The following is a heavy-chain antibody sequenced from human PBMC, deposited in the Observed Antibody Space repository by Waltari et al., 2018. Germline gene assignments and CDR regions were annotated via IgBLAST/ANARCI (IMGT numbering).Heavy chain of an antibody. J-gene: IGHJ4*02. D-gene: IGHD2-21*02. CDR1: GGSFSGHY. V-gene: IGHV4-34*01. Sequence: VQLQQWGAGLLKPSENLSLTCDVYGGSFSGHYWRCIAQPLGKGLEWIGEINHSGSTNYNPYVKSRVTISVDTSKNQYSLKLSSVTAADTAVYDWARSPASDASWGGDGCDYWGQGTLVTVSS. CDR3: ARSPASDASWGGDGCDY. CDR2: INHSGST.